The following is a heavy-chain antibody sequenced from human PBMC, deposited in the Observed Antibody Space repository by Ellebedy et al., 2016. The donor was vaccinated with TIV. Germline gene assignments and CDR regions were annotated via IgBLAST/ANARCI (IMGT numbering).Heavy chain of an antibody. D-gene: IGHD3-9*01. CDR3: ARDRPNILKGCYSDY. J-gene: IGHJ4*02. CDR1: GYTFINYG. Sequence: AASVKVSCKASGYTFINYGVSWVRQAPGQGLEWLGWISGYNGHTRYAQKFQGRVTMTTDTSTNTAYLEVRSLRSDDTAVYYCARDRPNILKGCYSDYWGQGTLVTVSS. V-gene: IGHV1-18*01. CDR2: ISGYNGHT.